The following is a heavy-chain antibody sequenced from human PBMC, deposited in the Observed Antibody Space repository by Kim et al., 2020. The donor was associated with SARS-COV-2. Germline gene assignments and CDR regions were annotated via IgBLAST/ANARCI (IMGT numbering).Heavy chain of an antibody. V-gene: IGHV1-8*02. CDR1: GYTFSNYD. D-gene: IGHD3-16*01. Sequence: ASVKVSCKTSGYTFSNYDINFVRQAPGRGLEWMGWMNPNSGATDYAQNFQGRVVMTRDTSTSTAYMDLGSLKSEDTAVYYCASAVGVFSLDFWGQGTLVT. J-gene: IGHJ4*02. CDR2: MNPNSGAT. CDR3: ASAVGVFSLDF.